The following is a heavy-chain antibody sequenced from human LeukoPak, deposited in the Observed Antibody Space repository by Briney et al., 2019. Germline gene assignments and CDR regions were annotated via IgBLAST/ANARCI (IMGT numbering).Heavy chain of an antibody. CDR3: ARLGKLDYYYGSGSYYTYYFDY. D-gene: IGHD3-10*01. Sequence: ASVKVSCKASGYTFTGYYMHWVRQAPGQGLEWMGWINPNSGGTNYAQKFQGWVTMTRDTSISTAYMELSRLRSDDTAVYYCARLGKLDYYYGSGSYYTYYFDYWGQGTLVTVSS. J-gene: IGHJ4*02. V-gene: IGHV1-2*04. CDR2: INPNSGGT. CDR1: GYTFTGYY.